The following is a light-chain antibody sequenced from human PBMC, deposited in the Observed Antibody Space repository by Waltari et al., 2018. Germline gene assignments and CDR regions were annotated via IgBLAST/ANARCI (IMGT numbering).Light chain of an antibody. CDR3: QTGGHGTWV. V-gene: IGLV4-69*01. J-gene: IGLJ3*02. CDR1: SGHINNV. Sequence: QLVLTQSPSASASLGASVKLTSPLSSGHINNVTAWLPQRPEKGPRYLMKVNSAGSHNKGDEIPDRFSGSSSGAERYLTISSLQSEDEADYFCQTGGHGTWVFGGGTKLTVL. CDR2: VNSAGSH.